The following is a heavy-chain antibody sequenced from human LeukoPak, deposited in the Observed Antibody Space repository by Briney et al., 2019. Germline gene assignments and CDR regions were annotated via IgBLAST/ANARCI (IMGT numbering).Heavy chain of an antibody. D-gene: IGHD3/OR15-3a*01. CDR1: GYTFTSYD. CDR3: ARALSWTTESYYYMDV. Sequence: GASVKVSCKAPGYTFTSYDINWVRQATGQGLEWMGWMNPNSGNTGYAQKFQGRVTMTKNTSITTAYMELSSLRSEDTAVYYCARALSWTTESYYYMDVWGKGTTVTVSS. J-gene: IGHJ6*03. CDR2: MNPNSGNT. V-gene: IGHV1-8*01.